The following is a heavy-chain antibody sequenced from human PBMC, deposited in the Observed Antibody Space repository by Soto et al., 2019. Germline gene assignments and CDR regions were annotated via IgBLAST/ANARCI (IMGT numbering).Heavy chain of an antibody. Sequence: EVQLVQSGAEVKKPGESLKISCKGSGYSFTSYWIGWVRQMPGKGLEWMGIIYPGDSDTRYSPSFQGQVTISADKSISTAYLQWSSLKASDTAMYYCASAQYEYYYDSSGYYVWGQGTLVTVSS. D-gene: IGHD3-22*01. J-gene: IGHJ4*02. CDR3: ASAQYEYYYDSSGYYV. CDR2: IYPGDSDT. CDR1: GYSFTSYW. V-gene: IGHV5-51*01.